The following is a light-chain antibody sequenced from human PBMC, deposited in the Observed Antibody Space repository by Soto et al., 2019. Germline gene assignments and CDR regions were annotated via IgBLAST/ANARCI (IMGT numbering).Light chain of an antibody. CDR1: SSDVGAYNY. CDR2: GVS. Sequence: QSALTQPASVSGSPGQSITISCTGTSSDVGAYNYVSWYQQHPGEAPKLMIFGVSNRPSGVSNRFSGSKSGNTASLTISGLQAEGEADYYCSSFSSSSTRYLLGTGTKVT. V-gene: IGLV2-14*01. J-gene: IGLJ1*01. CDR3: SSFSSSSTRYL.